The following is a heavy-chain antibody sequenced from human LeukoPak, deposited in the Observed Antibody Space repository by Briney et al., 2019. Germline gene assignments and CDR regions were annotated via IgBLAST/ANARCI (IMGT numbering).Heavy chain of an antibody. Sequence: GGSLRLTCTASGFAFSSYAMSWVRQAPGKGLEWVSAISGSGGSTYYADSEKGRFTISSDNYKNTLYLQMNSLRAEATAVYYGAKVTASSWWYFDRWGRGTLVTVSS. CDR2: ISGSGGST. D-gene: IGHD5-18*01. CDR3: AKVTASSWWYFDR. CDR1: GFAFSSYA. V-gene: IGHV3-23*01. J-gene: IGHJ2*01.